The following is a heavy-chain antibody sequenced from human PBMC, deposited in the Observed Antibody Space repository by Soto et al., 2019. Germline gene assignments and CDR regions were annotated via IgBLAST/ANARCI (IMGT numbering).Heavy chain of an antibody. V-gene: IGHV4-61*01. Sequence: SETLSLTCTVSGDSVTSVSDYWSWIRQPPGKGLEWIGYIYYSGSADYNPSLGSRVTISIDTSKNQFSLKLTSVTAADTAVYYCARGVGFGYYYYHMDLWGQGTTVTVS. CDR3: ARGVGFGYYYYHMDL. CDR2: IYYSGSA. D-gene: IGHD3-10*01. CDR1: GDSVTSVSDY. J-gene: IGHJ6*02.